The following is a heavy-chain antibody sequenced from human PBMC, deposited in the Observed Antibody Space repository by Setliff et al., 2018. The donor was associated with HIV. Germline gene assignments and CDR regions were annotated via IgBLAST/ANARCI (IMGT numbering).Heavy chain of an antibody. CDR1: GGSISSGSYY. CDR2: IYTSGST. D-gene: IGHD3-22*01. V-gene: IGHV4-61*02. CDR3: ARETYYYDNPQYYYYYMDV. Sequence: ASETLSLTCTVSGGSISSGSYYWSWIRQPAGKGLEWIGRIYTSGSTNYNPPLKSRVTISVDTSKNQFSLKLRSVTAADTAVYYCARETYYYDNPQYYYYYMDVWGKGTTVTV. J-gene: IGHJ6*03.